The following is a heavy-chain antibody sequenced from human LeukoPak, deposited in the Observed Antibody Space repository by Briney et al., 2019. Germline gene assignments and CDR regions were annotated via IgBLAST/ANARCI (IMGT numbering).Heavy chain of an antibody. Sequence: PGGSLRLSCAASGFSFSSYWMHWVRPAPGKRLVWLSRITTDGSSTTYADSVKSRHTISRDNAKYTVYLQMNSLRAEDTAVYYCAGVRNYYDSSAMDYWGQGTLVTVS. J-gene: IGHJ4*02. CDR3: AGVRNYYDSSAMDY. V-gene: IGHV3-74*01. CDR1: GFSFSSYW. D-gene: IGHD3-22*01. CDR2: ITTDGSST.